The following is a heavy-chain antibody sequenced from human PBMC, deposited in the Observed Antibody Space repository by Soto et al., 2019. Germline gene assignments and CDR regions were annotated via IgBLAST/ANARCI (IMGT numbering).Heavy chain of an antibody. CDR1: GGSIRTGDYY. Sequence: SETLSLTCTVSGGSIRTGDYYWSWIRQPPGKGLEWIGYIYYSGSTHNNPSLKSRVTMSVDTYTNQFSLKLNSVTAADTAVYYCTRHEGGAAADRPLDYWGQGTMVTVSS. D-gene: IGHD6-13*01. J-gene: IGHJ4*02. CDR2: IYYSGST. V-gene: IGHV4-39*01. CDR3: TRHEGGAAADRPLDY.